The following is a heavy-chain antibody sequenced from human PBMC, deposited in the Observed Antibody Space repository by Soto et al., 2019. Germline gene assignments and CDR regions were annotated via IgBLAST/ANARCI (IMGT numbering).Heavy chain of an antibody. D-gene: IGHD2-2*01. V-gene: IGHV3-33*01. J-gene: IGHJ6*02. CDR1: GFTFSSYG. CDR3: AREGPDIVVVPAARRRSYGMDV. Sequence: ESGGGVVQPGRSLRLSCAASGFTFSSYGMHWVRQAPGKGLEWVAVIWYDGSNKYYADSVKGRFTISRDNSKNTLYLQMNSLRAEDTAVYYCAREGPDIVVVPAARRRSYGMDVWGQGTTVTVSS. CDR2: IWYDGSNK.